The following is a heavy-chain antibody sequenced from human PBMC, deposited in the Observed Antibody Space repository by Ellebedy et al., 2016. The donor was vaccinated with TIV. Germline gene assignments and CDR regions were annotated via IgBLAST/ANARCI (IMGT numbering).Heavy chain of an antibody. Sequence: AASVKVSCKASGYTFTGYYMHWVRQPPGQGLEWMGWINPNSGGTNYAQKFPGWVTMTRDTSISTAYMELRRLRSDDTAVYYCARAPAVTTSGRALRYFDYWGQGTLVTVSS. V-gene: IGHV1-2*04. D-gene: IGHD4-17*01. CDR3: ARAPAVTTSGRALRYFDY. J-gene: IGHJ4*02. CDR2: INPNSGGT. CDR1: GYTFTGYY.